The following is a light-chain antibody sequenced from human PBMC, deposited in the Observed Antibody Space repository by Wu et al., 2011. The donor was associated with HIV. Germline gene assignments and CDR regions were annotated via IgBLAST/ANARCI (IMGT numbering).Light chain of an antibody. V-gene: IGKV3-20*01. J-gene: IGKJ2*01. CDR2: GAS. Sequence: EIVLTQSPATLSVSPGERATLSCRASQTVRSNLAWYQQQPGQAPRLLIYGASTRATGIPARFSGSGSGTDFSLTITRLEPEDFGVYFCHQYGGILPHTFGQGTKLEIK. CDR3: HQYGGILPHT. CDR1: QTVRSN.